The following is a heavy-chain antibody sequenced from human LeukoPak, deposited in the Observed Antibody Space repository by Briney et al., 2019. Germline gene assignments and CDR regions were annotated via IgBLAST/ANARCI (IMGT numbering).Heavy chain of an antibody. D-gene: IGHD2-21*02. CDR3: ARIQVVTAPYYYYYYMDV. CDR1: GFSLSTSGMC. CDR2: IDWDDDK. Sequence: SGPTLVNPTQTLTLTCTFSGFSLSTSGMCVSWIRQPPGKALEWLARIDWDDDKYYSTSLKTRLTIPKDTSKNQVVLTMTNMDPVDTATYYCARIQVVTAPYYYYYYMDVWGKGTTVTVSS. J-gene: IGHJ6*03. V-gene: IGHV2-70*11.